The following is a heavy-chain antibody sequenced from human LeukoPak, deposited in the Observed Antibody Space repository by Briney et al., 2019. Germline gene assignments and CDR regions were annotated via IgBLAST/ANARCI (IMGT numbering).Heavy chain of an antibody. CDR2: INHSGST. J-gene: IGHJ6*02. CDR1: GGSFSGYY. D-gene: IGHD6-19*01. V-gene: IGHV4-34*01. CDR3: ARGDSSGWSPPYYYGMDV. Sequence: SETLSLTCAVYGGSFSGYYWSWIRQPPGKGLEWIGGINHSGSTNYNPSLKSRVTISVDTSKNQFSLKLSSVTAADTAVYYCARGDSSGWSPPYYYGMDVWGQGTTVTVSS.